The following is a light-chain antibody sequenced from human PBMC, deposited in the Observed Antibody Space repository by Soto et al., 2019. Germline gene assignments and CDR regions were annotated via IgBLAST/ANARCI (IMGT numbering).Light chain of an antibody. V-gene: IGLV1-40*01. CDR3: QSYDSSLSGFYV. J-gene: IGLJ1*01. CDR2: GDS. CDR1: SSNIGTGYD. Sequence: QSVLTQPPSVSGAPGQRVIISCTGSSSNIGTGYDVHWYQQLPGTAPKLLIFGDSNRPSGVPDRFSGSKSGTSASLAITGLQAEDEADYYCQSYDSSLSGFYVFGTWTKLTVL.